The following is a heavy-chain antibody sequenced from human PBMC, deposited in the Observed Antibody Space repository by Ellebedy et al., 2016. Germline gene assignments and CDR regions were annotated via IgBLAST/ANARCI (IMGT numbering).Heavy chain of an antibody. Sequence: SETLSLTCTVSGGSISSSSYYWGWIRQPPGKGLEWIGSIYYSGSTHYNPSLKSRLTISVDTSKNQFSLKLSSVTAADTAVYYCARESALQITGTTLRINWFDPWGQGTLVTVSS. J-gene: IGHJ5*02. D-gene: IGHD1-7*01. CDR1: GGSISSSSYY. CDR2: IYYSGST. V-gene: IGHV4-39*07. CDR3: ARESALQITGTTLRINWFDP.